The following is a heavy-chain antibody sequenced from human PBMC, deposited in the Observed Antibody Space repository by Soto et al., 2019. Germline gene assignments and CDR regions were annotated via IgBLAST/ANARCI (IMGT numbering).Heavy chain of an antibody. CDR2: IYYSGST. V-gene: IGHV4-59*01. CDR3: ARDKGGYYYDSSGYSLAFDI. Sequence: SETLSLTCTVSGGSISSYYWSWIRQPPGKGLEWIGYIYYSGSTNYNPSLKSRVTISVDTSKNQFSLKLSSVTAADTAVYYCARDKGGYYYDSSGYSLAFDIWGQGTMVTVSS. D-gene: IGHD3-22*01. CDR1: GGSISSYY. J-gene: IGHJ3*02.